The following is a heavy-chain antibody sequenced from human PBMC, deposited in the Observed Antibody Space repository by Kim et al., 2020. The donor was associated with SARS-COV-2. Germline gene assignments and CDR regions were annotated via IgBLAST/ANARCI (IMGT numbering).Heavy chain of an antibody. CDR1: GYTFTGYY. V-gene: IGHV1-2*06. D-gene: IGHD3-10*01. CDR3: ARGGALFPTIIRLYFDF. J-gene: IGHJ4*02. CDR2: INPNNGGP. Sequence: ASVKVSCKASGYTFTGYYVHWIRQAPGQGLEWMGRINPNNGGPNYAQKFQGRVTMNRDTSVSTAYMELTSLTSDDRAVYYCARGGALFPTIIRLYFDFWGQGTLVTVSS.